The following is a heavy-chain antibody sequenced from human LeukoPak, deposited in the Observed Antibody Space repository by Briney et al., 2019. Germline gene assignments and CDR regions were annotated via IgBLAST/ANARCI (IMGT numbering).Heavy chain of an antibody. CDR3: AKDYGSSWYPVDY. V-gene: IGHV3-30*18. D-gene: IGHD6-13*01. CDR1: GFTFSSYG. Sequence: GGSLRLSCAASGFTFSSYGMHWVRQAPGKGLEWVAVISYDGSNKYYADSVKGRFTISRDNARNSLYLQMNSLRAEDTAVYYCAKDYGSSWYPVDYWGQGTLVTVSS. CDR2: ISYDGSNK. J-gene: IGHJ4*02.